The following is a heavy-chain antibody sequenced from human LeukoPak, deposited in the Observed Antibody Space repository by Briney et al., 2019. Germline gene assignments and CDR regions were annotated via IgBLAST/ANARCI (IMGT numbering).Heavy chain of an antibody. CDR2: INHSGST. Sequence: PSETRSLTGAVSGGSISSSNWWSWVRQPPGKGLEWIGEINHSGSTNYNPSLKSRVTISVDTSKNQFSLKLSSVTAADTAVYYCARRRWHYYFDYWGQGTLVTVSS. CDR3: ARRRWHYYFDY. V-gene: IGHV4-4*02. CDR1: GGSISSSNW. D-gene: IGHD4-23*01. J-gene: IGHJ4*02.